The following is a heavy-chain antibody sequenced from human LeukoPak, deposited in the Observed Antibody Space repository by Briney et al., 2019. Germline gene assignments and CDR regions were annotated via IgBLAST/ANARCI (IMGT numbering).Heavy chain of an antibody. D-gene: IGHD2-8*01. Sequence: RGSLRLSCAASGFTFSGYSMSWVRQAPGKGLEWVAGLGRTGEYKYYADSVKGRFTISRDNSKDTVSLQMNSLRAEDSAIYYCVKGRPCDTCMPMDAWGQGTTVTVSS. V-gene: IGHV3-23*01. CDR2: LGRTGEYK. CDR3: VKGRPCDTCMPMDA. CDR1: GFTFSGYS. J-gene: IGHJ6*02.